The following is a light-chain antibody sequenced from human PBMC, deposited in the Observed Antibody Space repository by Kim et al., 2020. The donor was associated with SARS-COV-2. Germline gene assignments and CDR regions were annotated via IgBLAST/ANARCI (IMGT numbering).Light chain of an antibody. J-gene: IGLJ3*02. CDR2: DVT. CDR3: CSYAGSYTSM. V-gene: IGLV2-11*01. CDR1: SSDVGAYNY. Sequence: QSVLTQPRSVSGSRGQSVTFSCSGTSSDVGAYNYVSWYQQHPGKAPKLIVYDVTKRPSGVPDRFSGSKSGNTASLTISGLQAEDEAEYYCCSYAGSYTSMFGGGTQLTVL.